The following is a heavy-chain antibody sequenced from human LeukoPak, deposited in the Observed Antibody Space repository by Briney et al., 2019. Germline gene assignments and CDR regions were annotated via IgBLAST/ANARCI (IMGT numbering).Heavy chain of an antibody. D-gene: IGHD3-9*01. V-gene: IGHV4-59*01. J-gene: IGHJ3*02. CDR1: GASISSYF. Sequence: PSETLSLTCTVSGASISSYFWSWIRQPPGKGLEWIGYIYYSGSTNYNPSLKSRVTISVDTSKNQFSLKLSSVTAADTAVYYCARTYYDILTGYSKGAFDIWGQGTMVTVSS. CDR3: ARTYYDILTGYSKGAFDI. CDR2: IYYSGST.